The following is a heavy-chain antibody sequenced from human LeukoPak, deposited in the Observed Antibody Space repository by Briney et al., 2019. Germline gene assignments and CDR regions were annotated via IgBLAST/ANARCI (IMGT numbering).Heavy chain of an antibody. Sequence: SGRSLRLSCAASGFTFTTYSMNWVRQAPGKGLEWVSSTSSGSTYIYYADSVKGRVTISRDNAKNSLSLQMNSLRADDTAVYYCARGSGSGWSWGTNYFDYWGQGTLVTVSS. CDR2: TSSGSTYI. D-gene: IGHD6-19*01. CDR3: ARGSGSGWSWGTNYFDY. CDR1: GFTFTTYS. J-gene: IGHJ4*02. V-gene: IGHV3-21*01.